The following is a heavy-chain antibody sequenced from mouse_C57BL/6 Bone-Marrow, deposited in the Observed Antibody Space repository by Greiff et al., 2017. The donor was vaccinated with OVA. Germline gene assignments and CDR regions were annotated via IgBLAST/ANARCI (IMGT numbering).Heavy chain of an antibody. CDR2: IYPGGGYT. D-gene: IGHD1-1*01. J-gene: IGHJ2*01. Sequence: VQLQQSGAELVRPGTSVKMSCKASGYTFTNYWIGWAKQRPGHGLEWIGDIYPGGGYTNYNEKFNGKATLTADKSSSTAYMQFSSLTSEDSAIYYCARTDGSSYGGYYFDYWGQGTTLTVSS. CDR3: ARTDGSSYGGYYFDY. V-gene: IGHV1-63*01. CDR1: GYTFTNYW.